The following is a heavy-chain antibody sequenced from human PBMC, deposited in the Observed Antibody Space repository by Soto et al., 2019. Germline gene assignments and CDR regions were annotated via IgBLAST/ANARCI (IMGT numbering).Heavy chain of an antibody. V-gene: IGHV3-33*01. Sequence: QVQLVESGGGVVQPGRSLKLSCAVSGFTFSSFGMHWVRQAPGKGLEWVAFIYYDGSRKEYADSVKGRFTISRDNSKNTLYLLMNSLRAEDTAVYYCARDSGILVAGEAGYWGQGTLVSVSS. CDR3: ARDSGILVAGEAGY. CDR2: IYYDGSRK. J-gene: IGHJ4*02. D-gene: IGHD3-16*01. CDR1: GFTFSSFG.